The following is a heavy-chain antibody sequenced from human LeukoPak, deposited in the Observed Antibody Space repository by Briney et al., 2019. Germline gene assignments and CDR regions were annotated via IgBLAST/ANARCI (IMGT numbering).Heavy chain of an antibody. CDR3: AADDFSTTGPIGS. D-gene: IGHD3-3*01. Sequence: SVKVSCKASGFTFASSIIQWVRQARGQRLEWIEWIVVGSGDTIYAQRFQERVTITRDVSAGTAYMELSSLRSEDTAVYFCAADDFSTTGPIGSWGQGTLVSVSS. V-gene: IGHV1-58*02. CDR2: IVVGSGDT. J-gene: IGHJ4*02. CDR1: GFTFASSI.